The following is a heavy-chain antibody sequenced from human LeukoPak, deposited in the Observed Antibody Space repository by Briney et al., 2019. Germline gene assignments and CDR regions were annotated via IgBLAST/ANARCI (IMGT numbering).Heavy chain of an antibody. Sequence: ASVKVSCKASGYTFTSYGISWVRQAPGQGLEWMGWINPNSGGTNYAQKFQGRVTMTRDTSISTAYMELSRLRSDDTAVYYCARGYMITFLPRRSHHMDVWGKGTTVTVSS. CDR1: GYTFTSYG. CDR2: INPNSGGT. J-gene: IGHJ6*03. D-gene: IGHD3-16*01. CDR3: ARGYMITFLPRRSHHMDV. V-gene: IGHV1-2*02.